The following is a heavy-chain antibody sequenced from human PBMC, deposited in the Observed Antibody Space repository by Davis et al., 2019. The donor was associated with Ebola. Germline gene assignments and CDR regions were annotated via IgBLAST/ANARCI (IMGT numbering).Heavy chain of an antibody. CDR1: GYTFTSYA. CDR3: ARVPHCISTSCYLYRGNNWFDP. V-gene: IGHV1-3*01. J-gene: IGHJ5*02. CDR2: INAGNGNT. D-gene: IGHD2-2*01. Sequence: AASVKVSCKASGYTFTSYAMHWVRQAPGQRLEWMGWINAGNGNTKYSQKFQGRVTITRDTSASTAYMELSSLRSEDTAVYYCARVPHCISTSCYLYRGNNWFDPWGQGTLVTVSS.